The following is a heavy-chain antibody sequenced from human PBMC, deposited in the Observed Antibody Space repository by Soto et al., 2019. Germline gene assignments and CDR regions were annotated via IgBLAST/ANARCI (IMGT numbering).Heavy chain of an antibody. D-gene: IGHD6-13*01. Sequence: PSETLSLTCAVSGDSISSRNWWTWVRQPPGKGLEWIGEIYHSGATNYSPTLESRVTISVDMSKNQFSLKLTSVTAADTAVYYCARGGNVAAAGTIYLDSWGQGTLVT. V-gene: IGHV4-4*02. CDR2: IYHSGAT. CDR3: ARGGNVAAAGTIYLDS. CDR1: GDSISSRNW. J-gene: IGHJ4*02.